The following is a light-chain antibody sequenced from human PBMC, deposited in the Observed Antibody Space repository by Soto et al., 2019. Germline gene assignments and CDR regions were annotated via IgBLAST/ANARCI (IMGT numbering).Light chain of an antibody. V-gene: IGKV3D-20*02. J-gene: IGKJ3*01. CDR1: QSVSSNY. CDR2: DAS. CDR3: QQRSNWAT. Sequence: EIVMRQSPATLYVSPGERATLFCRANQSVSSNYLAWYQQKPGQAPRLLIYDASNRATGIPARFSGSGSVTDFTLTISSLEPEDFAVYYCQQRSNWATFGPGTKVDIK.